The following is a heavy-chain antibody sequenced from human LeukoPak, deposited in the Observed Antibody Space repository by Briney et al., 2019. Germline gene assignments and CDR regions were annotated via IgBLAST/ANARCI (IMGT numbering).Heavy chain of an antibody. CDR1: GFTFSSYA. D-gene: IGHD3-3*01. J-gene: IGHJ4*02. CDR3: ARDGYYDFWSGYYNYFDY. CDR2: ISYDGSNK. Sequence: PGGSLRLSCAASGFTFSSYAMHWVRQAPGKGLEWVAVISYDGSNKYYADSVKGRFTISRDNSKNTLYLQMNSLRAEDTAVYYCARDGYYDFWSGYYNYFDYWGQGTLVTVSS. V-gene: IGHV3-30*04.